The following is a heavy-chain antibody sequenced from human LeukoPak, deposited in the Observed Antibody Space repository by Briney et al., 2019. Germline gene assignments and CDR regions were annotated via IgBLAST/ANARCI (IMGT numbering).Heavy chain of an antibody. CDR3: AKLASVGVSYGDYAYYFDY. D-gene: IGHD4-17*01. V-gene: IGHV3-21*04. CDR1: GFTFSSYS. CDR2: ISSTSTYT. J-gene: IGHJ4*02. Sequence: GGSLRLSCAASGFTFSSYSMNWVRQAPGEGLEWVSSISSTSTYTYYADSVKGRFTISRDNGKNALYLQMDSLRAEDTAVYYCAKLASVGVSYGDYAYYFDYWGQGTLVTVSS.